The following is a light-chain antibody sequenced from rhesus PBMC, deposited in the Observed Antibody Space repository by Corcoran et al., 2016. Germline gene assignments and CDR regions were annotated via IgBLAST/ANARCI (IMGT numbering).Light chain of an antibody. CDR1: QSVGSN. V-gene: IGKV3-42*03. Sequence: EIVLTQSPATLSLSPGERATLSCRASQSVGSNLVWYQQKPDQATRLHIYGASNRATGTPDRFSASGSGTDFTLTSSSLEPEDFAVYFCQQSNDWRTFGQGTKVEIK. J-gene: IGKJ1*01. CDR3: QQSNDWRT. CDR2: GAS.